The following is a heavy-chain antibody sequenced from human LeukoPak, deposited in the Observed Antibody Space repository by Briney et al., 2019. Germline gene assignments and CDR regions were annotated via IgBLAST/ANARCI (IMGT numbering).Heavy chain of an antibody. CDR3: ARDTARITTPGGPDY. CDR1: GYTFASYG. J-gene: IGHJ4*02. D-gene: IGHD6-13*01. Sequence: VASVKVSCKASGYTFASYGISWLRQAPGQGLEWMGWISAYNDNTKYAQNLQGRVTMTTDTSTSTAYMELRSLTSDDTALYYCARDTARITTPGGPDYWGQGTLVTVSS. CDR2: ISAYNDNT. V-gene: IGHV1-18*01.